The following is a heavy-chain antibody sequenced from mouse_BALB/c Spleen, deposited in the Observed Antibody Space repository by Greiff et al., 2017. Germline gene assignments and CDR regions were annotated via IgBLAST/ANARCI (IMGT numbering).Heavy chain of an antibody. CDR3: ARYRFPYYFDY. Sequence: EVKLEESGGGLVQPGGSLKLSCAASGFTFSSYGMSWVRQTPDKRLELVATINSNGGSTYYPDSVKGRFTISRDNAKNTLYLQMSSLKSEDTAMYYCARYRFPYYFDYWGQGTTLTVSS. V-gene: IGHV5-6-3*01. CDR2: INSNGGST. J-gene: IGHJ2*01. CDR1: GFTFSSYG. D-gene: IGHD2-14*01.